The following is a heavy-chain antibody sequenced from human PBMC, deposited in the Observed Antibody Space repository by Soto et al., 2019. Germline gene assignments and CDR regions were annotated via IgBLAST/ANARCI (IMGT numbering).Heavy chain of an antibody. D-gene: IGHD2-2*03. CDR2: ISYDGSNK. CDR1: GFTFSSYA. Sequence: ALRLSCAASGFTFSSYAMHWVRQAPGKGLEWVAVISYDGSNKYYADSVKGRFTISRDNSKNTLYLQMNSLRAEDTAVYYCASEIGYCSSTSCPTSGAFDIWGQGTMVTVSS. CDR3: ASEIGYCSSTSCPTSGAFDI. V-gene: IGHV3-30-3*01. J-gene: IGHJ3*02.